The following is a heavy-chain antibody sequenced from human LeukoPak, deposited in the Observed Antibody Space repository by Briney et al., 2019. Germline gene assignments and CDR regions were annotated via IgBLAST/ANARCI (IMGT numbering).Heavy chain of an antibody. CDR1: GFTFSSYG. Sequence: GGSLRLSCAASGFTFSSYGMHWVRQAPGKGLEWVSAISGSGGSTDYAASVKGRFTISRDNSKNTLYLQMNSLRAEDTAVYYCAKDRKTGYSSSWYGYFDYWGQGTLVTVSS. D-gene: IGHD6-13*01. V-gene: IGHV3-23*01. CDR2: ISGSGGST. J-gene: IGHJ4*02. CDR3: AKDRKTGYSSSWYGYFDY.